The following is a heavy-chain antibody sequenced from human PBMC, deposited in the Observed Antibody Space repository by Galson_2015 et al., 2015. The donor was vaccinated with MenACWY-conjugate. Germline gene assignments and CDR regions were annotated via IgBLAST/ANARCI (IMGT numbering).Heavy chain of an antibody. J-gene: IGHJ4*03. CDR2: IKEDGSKK. CDR3: TRDLGRSFEY. CDR1: GLTFSSYW. Sequence: SLRLSCAASGLTFSSYWMTWVRQAPGKGLEGVAYIKEDGSKKLYVDSVKGRFTVSRDNAENSLYLQMSSLRAEDTAVYYCTRDLGRSFEYWGQGT. D-gene: IGHD3-16*01. V-gene: IGHV3-7*03.